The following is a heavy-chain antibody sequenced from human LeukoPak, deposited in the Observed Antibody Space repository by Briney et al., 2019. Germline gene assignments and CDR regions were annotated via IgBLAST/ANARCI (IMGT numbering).Heavy chain of an antibody. Sequence: PGGSLRLSCAASGFTFSPYSINWIRQAPGKGLEWVSYISSSSSTIYYADSVKGRFTISRDNAKSSLYLQMNSLRAEDTAVYYCARDRAAGIYYYYMDVWGKGTTVTVSS. CDR3: ARDRAAGIYYYYMDV. J-gene: IGHJ6*03. V-gene: IGHV3-48*01. D-gene: IGHD6-13*01. CDR1: GFTFSPYS. CDR2: ISSSSSTI.